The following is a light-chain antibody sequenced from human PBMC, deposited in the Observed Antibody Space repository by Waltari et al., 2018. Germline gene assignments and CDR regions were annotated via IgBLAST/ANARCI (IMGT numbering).Light chain of an antibody. CDR3: ISYTSTTTYVV. J-gene: IGLJ2*01. CDR1: SSDVGGYAY. V-gene: IGLV2-14*03. Sequence: QSALTQPASVSASPGQSITIPCTGTSSDVGGYAYVSWYQQHPGKAPQLMIYDVNKRPSGVSHRFSASKSGNTSSLTIFGLQAEDDADYYCISYTSTTTYVVVGGGTKLTVL. CDR2: DVN.